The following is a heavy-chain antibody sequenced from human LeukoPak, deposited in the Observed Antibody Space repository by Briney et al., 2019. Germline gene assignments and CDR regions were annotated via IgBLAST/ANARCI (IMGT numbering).Heavy chain of an antibody. V-gene: IGHV1-69*06. CDR1: GYTFSGYY. Sequence: SVKVSCKASGYTFSGYYMNWVRQAPGQGLEWMGGIIPIFGTANYAQKFQGRVTITADKSTSTAYMELSSLRSEDTAVYYCAREGLTGYYAENWFDPWGQGTLVTVSS. D-gene: IGHD3-9*01. CDR2: IIPIFGTA. CDR3: AREGLTGYYAENWFDP. J-gene: IGHJ5*02.